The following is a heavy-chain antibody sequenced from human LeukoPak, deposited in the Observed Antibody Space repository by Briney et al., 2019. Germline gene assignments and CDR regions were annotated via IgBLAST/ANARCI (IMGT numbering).Heavy chain of an antibody. CDR1: GFTFSSYA. Sequence: GGSLRLSCAASGFTFSSYAMHWVRQAPGKGLEWVAVISYDGSNKYYADSVKGRFTISRDNSKNTLYLQMNSLRAEDTAVYYCARDGGIAVAGSPGYYYYYMDVWGKGTTVTVSS. D-gene: IGHD6-19*01. J-gene: IGHJ6*03. V-gene: IGHV3-30*04. CDR2: ISYDGSNK. CDR3: ARDGGIAVAGSPGYYYYYMDV.